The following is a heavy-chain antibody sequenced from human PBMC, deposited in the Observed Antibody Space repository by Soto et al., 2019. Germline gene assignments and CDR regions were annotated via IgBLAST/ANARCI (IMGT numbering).Heavy chain of an antibody. CDR2: ISWNSGSI. CDR1: GLTFDDYA. CDR3: VSGRGYDILTGYYPYFDY. V-gene: IGHV3-9*01. Sequence: EVQLVESGGGLVQSGKSLRLSCAASGLTFDDYAMHWVRQAPGKDLEWVSGISWNSGSIGYADSVKGRFTISRDNAKNSLYLQMNSLRAGDTALYYCVSGRGYDILTGYYPYFDYWGQGTLVTVSS. D-gene: IGHD3-9*01. J-gene: IGHJ4*02.